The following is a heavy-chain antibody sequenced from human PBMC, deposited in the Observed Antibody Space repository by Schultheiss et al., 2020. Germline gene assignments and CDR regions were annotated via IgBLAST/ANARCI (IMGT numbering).Heavy chain of an antibody. CDR3: AINPDYYGSGRKFDY. CDR2: ISSSSSYI. Sequence: GESLKISCAASGFTFSSYSMNWVRQAPGKGLEWVSSISSSSSYIYYADSVKGRFTISRDNAKNSLYLQMNSLRAEDTAVYYCAINPDYYGSGRKFDYWGQGTLVTVSS. D-gene: IGHD3-10*01. V-gene: IGHV3-21*01. J-gene: IGHJ4*02. CDR1: GFTFSSYS.